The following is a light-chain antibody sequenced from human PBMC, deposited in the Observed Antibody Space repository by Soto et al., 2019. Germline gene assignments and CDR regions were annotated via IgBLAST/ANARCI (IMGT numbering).Light chain of an antibody. V-gene: IGKV3D-20*01. CDR1: QTITYNF. CDR3: QHYGESSST. CDR2: DAS. Sequence: IVLTQSPGTLSLSPGEVATLSCGASQTITYNFLAWYQKKPGLAPMLLVYDASNRATVIPDRFSGSGSGTDFTLTISTLEPEDFAVYYCQHYGESSSTFGGGTRVEI. J-gene: IGKJ4*01.